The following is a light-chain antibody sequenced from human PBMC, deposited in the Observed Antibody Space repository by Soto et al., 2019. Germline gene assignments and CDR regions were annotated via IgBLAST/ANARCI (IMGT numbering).Light chain of an antibody. Sequence: EVVMTQSPATLSVSPGERATLSCRASQSVSNNLAWYQQKPGQAPRLFIYSASTRATGIPARFSGSASGTEFTLTISSLQSEDFAVYYCQRYNEWPLTFGGGTKVETK. J-gene: IGKJ4*01. CDR1: QSVSNN. CDR2: SAS. V-gene: IGKV3-15*01. CDR3: QRYNEWPLT.